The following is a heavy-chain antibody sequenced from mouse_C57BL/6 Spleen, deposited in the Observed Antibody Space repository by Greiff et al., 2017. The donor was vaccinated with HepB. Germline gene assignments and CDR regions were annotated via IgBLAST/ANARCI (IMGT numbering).Heavy chain of an antibody. D-gene: IGHD1-1*01. J-gene: IGHJ1*03. CDR1: GYTFTSYW. CDR2: IDPSDSYT. V-gene: IGHV1-69*01. Sequence: QVQLQQPGAELVMPGASVKLSCKASGYTFTSYWMHWVKQRPGQGLEWIGEIDPSDSYTNYNQKFKGKSTLTVDKSSSTAYMQLSSLTSEDSAVYYCARRGHPYGSSWDWYFDVWGTGTTVTVSS. CDR3: ARRGHPYGSSWDWYFDV.